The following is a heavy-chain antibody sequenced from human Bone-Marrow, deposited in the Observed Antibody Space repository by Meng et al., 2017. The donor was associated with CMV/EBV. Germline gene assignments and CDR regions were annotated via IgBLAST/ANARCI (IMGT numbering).Heavy chain of an antibody. Sequence: GESLKISCAASGFTFSSYEMNWVRQAPGKGLEWVSYISSSGSTIYYADSVKGRFTISRDNAKNSLYLQMNSLRAEDTAVYYCASSISGGSSGWWEYWGQGKLVTVSS. J-gene: IGHJ4*02. D-gene: IGHD6-19*01. CDR2: ISSSGSTI. V-gene: IGHV3-48*03. CDR1: GFTFSSYE. CDR3: ASSISGGSSGWWEY.